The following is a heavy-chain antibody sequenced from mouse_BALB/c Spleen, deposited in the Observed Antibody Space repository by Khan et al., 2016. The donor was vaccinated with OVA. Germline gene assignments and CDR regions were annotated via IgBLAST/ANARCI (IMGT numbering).Heavy chain of an antibody. V-gene: IGHV1S81*02. CDR3: TIGNYPYYALHY. CDR2: INPNNGGT. Sequence: QVQLQQPGAELVKPGASLKLSRKASGYTFTTYWMHWVKLRPGQGFEWIGEINPNNGGTNYNEKFKRKATLTVDNASSTAYMQLSTLTSEDSAVYYCTIGNYPYYALHYWGQGTSVTVSS. J-gene: IGHJ4*01. D-gene: IGHD2-1*01. CDR1: GYTFTTYW.